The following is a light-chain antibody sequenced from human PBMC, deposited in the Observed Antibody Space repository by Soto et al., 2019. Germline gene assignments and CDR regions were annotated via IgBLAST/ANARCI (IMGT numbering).Light chain of an antibody. CDR1: QSVSSY. CDR2: DAS. V-gene: IGKV3-11*01. Sequence: EIVLTQSPATLSLSPGERATLSCRASQSVSSYLAWYQQKPGQAPRLLIYDASNRATGIPARFSGSGSGTDFTLPISGLEPEAFAVYYCQQGSNWPPGPFGQGTKVEIK. J-gene: IGKJ1*01. CDR3: QQGSNWPPGP.